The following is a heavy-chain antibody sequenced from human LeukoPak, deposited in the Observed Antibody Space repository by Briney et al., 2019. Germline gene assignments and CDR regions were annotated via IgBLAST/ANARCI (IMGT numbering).Heavy chain of an antibody. J-gene: IGHJ3*02. CDR2: MNPNSGNT. CDR3: ARTISSWPSNDAFDI. D-gene: IGHD6-13*01. V-gene: IGHV1-8*02. Sequence: ASVKVSCKASGYTFTGHYMHWVRQAPGQGLEWMGWMNPNSGNTGYAQKFQGRVTMTRNTSISTAYMELSSLRSEDTAVYYCARTISSWPSNDAFDIWGQGTMVTVSS. CDR1: GYTFTGHY.